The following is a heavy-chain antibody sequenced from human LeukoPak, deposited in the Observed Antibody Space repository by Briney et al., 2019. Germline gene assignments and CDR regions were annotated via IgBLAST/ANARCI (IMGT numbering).Heavy chain of an antibody. J-gene: IGHJ4*02. CDR2: ISHSGST. CDR3: ARGGDYYDSSGSYYPLDY. V-gene: IGHV4-31*03. D-gene: IGHD3-22*01. CDR1: GDSINSIGYY. Sequence: PSQTLSLTCTVSGDSINSIGYYWNWIRQHPDKGLEWIGYISHSGSTYYNPSLRSRLTISVDASKNEFSLKLTSVTVADTAVYYCARGGDYYDSSGSYYPLDYWGQGTLVTVSS.